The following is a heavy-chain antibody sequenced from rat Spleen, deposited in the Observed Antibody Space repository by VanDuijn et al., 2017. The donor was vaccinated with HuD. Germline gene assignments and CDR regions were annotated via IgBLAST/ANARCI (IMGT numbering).Heavy chain of an antibody. J-gene: IGHJ2*01. CDR3: ATYTNYFFEH. CDR2: ISYDGSST. Sequence: EVQLVESGGGLVQPGRSLKLSCATSGFTFSDCYMAWVRQAPTKGLEWVATISYDGSSTYYRDSVKGRFTISRDNAKSTLYLQMDSLRSEDTATYYCATYTNYFFEHWGQGVMVAVSS. V-gene: IGHV5-7*01. CDR1: GFTFSDCY. D-gene: IGHD1-10*01.